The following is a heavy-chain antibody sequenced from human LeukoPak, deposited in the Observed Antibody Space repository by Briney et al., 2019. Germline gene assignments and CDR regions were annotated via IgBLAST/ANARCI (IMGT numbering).Heavy chain of an antibody. V-gene: IGHV3-23*01. CDR2: FSGSGGST. D-gene: IGHD6-6*01. Sequence: LAGGSLRLSCAASGLTFSSYAMSWVRQAPGKGLEWVSSFSGSGGSTYYADSVKGRFTISRDNSKNTLYLQMNSLRAEDTAVYYCAKSGAARFDIWGQGTMVTVSS. J-gene: IGHJ3*02. CDR3: AKSGAARFDI. CDR1: GLTFSSYA.